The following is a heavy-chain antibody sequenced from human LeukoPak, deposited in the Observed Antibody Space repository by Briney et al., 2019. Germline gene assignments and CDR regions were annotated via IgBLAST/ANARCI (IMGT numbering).Heavy chain of an antibody. D-gene: IGHD1-1*01. CDR3: ARVQRPTEQFDY. CDR1: GYTFTSYY. J-gene: IGHJ4*02. V-gene: IGHV1-46*01. Sequence: ASVKVSCKASGYTFTSYYTHWVRQAPGQGLEWMGIINPSGGSTSYAQKFQGRVTMTRDMSTSTVYMELSSLRSEDTAVYYCARVQRPTEQFDYWGQGTLVTVSS. CDR2: INPSGGST.